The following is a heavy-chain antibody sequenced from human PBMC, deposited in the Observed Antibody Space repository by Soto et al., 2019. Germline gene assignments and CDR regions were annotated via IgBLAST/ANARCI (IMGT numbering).Heavy chain of an antibody. CDR3: AHIRFLEWLAHGPNNWFDP. D-gene: IGHD3-3*01. J-gene: IGHJ5*02. Sequence: QITLKESGPTLVKPTQTLTLTCTFSGFSLSTSGVGVGWIRQPPGKALEWLALIYWDDDKRYSPSLKSRLTITEDTSKDQVVLTMTNMDPVDTATYYCAHIRFLEWLAHGPNNWFDPGGQGTLVTVSS. V-gene: IGHV2-5*02. CDR1: GFSLSTSGVG. CDR2: IYWDDDK.